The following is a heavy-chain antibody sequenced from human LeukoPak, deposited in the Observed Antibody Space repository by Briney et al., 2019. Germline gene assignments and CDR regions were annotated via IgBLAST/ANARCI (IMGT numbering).Heavy chain of an antibody. D-gene: IGHD3-22*01. Sequence: PGGSLRLSCAASGFTFSSYAMSWVRQAPGKGLEWVSAISGSGGSTYYADSVKGRFTISRDNSKNTLYLQMNSLRAEDTAVYYCAKDTTMIVTNTWVDTWGQGTLVTVSS. J-gene: IGHJ5*02. CDR3: AKDTTMIVTNTWVDT. CDR2: ISGSGGST. CDR1: GFTFSSYA. V-gene: IGHV3-23*01.